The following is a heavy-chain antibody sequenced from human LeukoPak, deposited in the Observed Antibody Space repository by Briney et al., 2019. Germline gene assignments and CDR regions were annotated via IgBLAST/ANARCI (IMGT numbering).Heavy chain of an antibody. J-gene: IGHJ4*02. V-gene: IGHV3-23*01. CDR3: ARVWFGEFAYFDY. CDR1: GFTFSSYA. Sequence: GGSLRLSCAASGFTFSSYAMSWVRQAPGKGLEWVSGISGSDGSTNYADSVKGRFTISRENSKNTLYLQMNSLRAEDTAVYYCARVWFGEFAYFDYWGQGTLVTVSS. D-gene: IGHD3-10*01. CDR2: ISGSDGST.